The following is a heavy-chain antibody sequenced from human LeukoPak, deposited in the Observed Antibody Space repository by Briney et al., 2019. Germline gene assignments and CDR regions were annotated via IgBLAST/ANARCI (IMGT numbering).Heavy chain of an antibody. CDR1: GGSFITSG. V-gene: IGHV1-69*05. CDR3: ARDHWGMVENGYDYFYYDMDV. D-gene: IGHD7-27*01. J-gene: IGHJ6*02. CDR2: VIPIYGTP. Sequence: GALVKVSCKASGGSFITSGFSWVRQAPGQGLEWMGGVIPIYGTPSYAQKFQGRVTITTDESTSTAYMELSSLRSEDTAVYYCARDHWGMVENGYDYFYYDMDVWGQGTTVTVSS.